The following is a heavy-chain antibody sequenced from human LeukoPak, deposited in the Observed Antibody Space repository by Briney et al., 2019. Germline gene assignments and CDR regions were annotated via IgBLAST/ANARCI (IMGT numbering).Heavy chain of an antibody. J-gene: IGHJ4*02. CDR2: IHYRLPT. D-gene: IGHD5-24*01. V-gene: IGHV4-39*01. CDR1: GVSTSGTNYY. CDR3: ARHEEEDGYNAKTPDY. Sequence: PSETLSLTCDVSGVSTSGTNYYWGWIRQPLGMGLEWIGSIHYRLPTFYNPLLKSRVTISVDTSKNQISLRLRSVTAADTAVYYCARHEEEDGYNAKTPDYWGQGTLVTVSS.